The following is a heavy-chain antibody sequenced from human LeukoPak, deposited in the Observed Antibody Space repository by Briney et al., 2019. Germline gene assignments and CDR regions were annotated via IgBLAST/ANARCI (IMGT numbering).Heavy chain of an antibody. Sequence: ASVKVSCKASGYTFTGYYMHWVRQAPGQGLEWMGWINPNSGGTNYAQKLQGRVTMTRDTSISTAYMELSRLRSDDTAVYYCARAGGGVVVPAAHRWFDPWGQGTLVTVSS. CDR2: INPNSGGT. D-gene: IGHD2-2*01. J-gene: IGHJ5*02. CDR3: ARAGGGVVVPAAHRWFDP. CDR1: GYTFTGYY. V-gene: IGHV1-2*02.